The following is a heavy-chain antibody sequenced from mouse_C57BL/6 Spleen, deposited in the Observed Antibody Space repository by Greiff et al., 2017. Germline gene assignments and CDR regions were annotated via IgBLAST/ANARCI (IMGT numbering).Heavy chain of an antibody. Sequence: VQLQQSVAELVRPGASVKLSCTASGFNIKNSYMHWVKQRPEQGLEWIGRIDPATGTTNYAPKFKGKATITADTSSNTAYRQLSSLTSEDTAIYYCARESGLRPGDLDYWGQGTTRTVSS. J-gene: IGHJ2*01. V-gene: IGHV14-3*01. CDR2: IDPATGTT. CDR3: ARESGLRPGDLDY. CDR1: GFNIKNSY. D-gene: IGHD2-4*01.